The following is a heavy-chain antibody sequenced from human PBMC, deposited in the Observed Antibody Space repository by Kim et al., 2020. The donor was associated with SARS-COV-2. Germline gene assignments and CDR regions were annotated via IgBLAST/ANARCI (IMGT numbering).Heavy chain of an antibody. Sequence: GGSLRRSCAASGFTFSSYAMSWVRQAPAKGLEWVSAISGSGGSTYYADSVKGRFTISRDNSKNTLYLQMNSLRAEDTAVYYCAKGVVVPAVISGFDPWGQGTLVTVSS. V-gene: IGHV3-23*01. D-gene: IGHD2-2*01. CDR1: GFTFSSYA. CDR2: ISGSGGST. J-gene: IGHJ5*02. CDR3: AKGVVVPAVISGFDP.